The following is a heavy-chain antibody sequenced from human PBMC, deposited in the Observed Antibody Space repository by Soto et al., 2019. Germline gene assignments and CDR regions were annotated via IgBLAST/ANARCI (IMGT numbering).Heavy chain of an antibody. CDR3: AILTPITGVY. J-gene: IGHJ4*02. CDR1: GGSFSTYT. CDR2: IIPMFGII. D-gene: IGHD5-12*01. Sequence: GASVKVSCKVSGGSFSTYTLTWVRQAPGQGLEWMGGIIPMFGIINYAQKFQGRVTITADRSTTTAYMELISLRSDDTVVYYCAILTPITGVYWGQGAQVTVSS. V-gene: IGHV1-69*10.